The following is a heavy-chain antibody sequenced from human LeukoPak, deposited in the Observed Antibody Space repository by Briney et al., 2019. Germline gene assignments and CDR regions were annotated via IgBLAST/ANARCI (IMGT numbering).Heavy chain of an antibody. J-gene: IGHJ4*02. V-gene: IGHV4-59*01. CDR3: ASSGAAGSDY. D-gene: IGHD6-13*01. CDR2: IYYSGST. CDR1: GGSISSYY. Sequence: SETLSLTCTVSGGSISSYYWSWIRQPPGKGLEWIGYIYYSGSTSYNPSLKSRVTISVDTSKNQFSLKLSSVTAADTAVYYCASSGAAGSDYWGQGTLVTVSS.